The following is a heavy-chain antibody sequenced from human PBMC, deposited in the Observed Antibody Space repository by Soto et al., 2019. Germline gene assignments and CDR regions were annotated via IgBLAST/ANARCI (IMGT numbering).Heavy chain of an antibody. CDR3: AKTFMITFGGVIVNHAFDI. V-gene: IGHV3-23*01. Sequence: EVQLLESGGGLVQPGGSLRLSCAASGFTFSSYAMSWVRQAPGKGLEWVSAISGSGGSTYYADSVKGRFTISRDNSKITLYLQINSLRAEDTAVYYCAKTFMITFGGVIVNHAFDIWGQGTMVTVSS. D-gene: IGHD3-16*02. J-gene: IGHJ3*02. CDR2: ISGSGGST. CDR1: GFTFSSYA.